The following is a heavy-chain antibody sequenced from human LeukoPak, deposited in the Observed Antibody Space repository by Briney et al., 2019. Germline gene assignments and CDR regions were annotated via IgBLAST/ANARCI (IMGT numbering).Heavy chain of an antibody. CDR1: GFTFSRYS. V-gene: IGHV3-21*01. Sequence: GGSLRLSCAASGFTFSRYSMNWVRQAPGKGLEWVSSISSSSSYIYYADSVKGRFTISRDNAKNSLYLQMNSLRAEDTAVYYCASNYESVEIYYYYYYMDVWGKGTTVTVSS. J-gene: IGHJ6*03. CDR3: ASNYESVEIYYYYYYMDV. D-gene: IGHD3-3*01. CDR2: ISSSSSYI.